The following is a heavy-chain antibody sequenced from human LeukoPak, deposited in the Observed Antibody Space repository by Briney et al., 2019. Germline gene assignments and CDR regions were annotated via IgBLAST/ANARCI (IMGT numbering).Heavy chain of an antibody. J-gene: IGHJ6*03. CDR2: IYHSGST. Sequence: SETLSLTCAVSGDSISSTNWWTWVRQPPGKGLEWIGEIYHSGSTIYNPSLKSRVTISVDKSKNQFSLKLSSVTATDTAVYYCASLGSRPGYYGSDYYYMDVWGEGTTVTVSS. CDR1: GDSISSTNW. V-gene: IGHV4-4*02. D-gene: IGHD3-10*01. CDR3: ASLGSRPGYYGSDYYYMDV.